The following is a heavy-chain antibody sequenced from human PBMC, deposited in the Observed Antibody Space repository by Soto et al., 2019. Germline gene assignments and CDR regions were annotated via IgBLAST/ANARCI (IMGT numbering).Heavy chain of an antibody. CDR1: GGSISSSSYY. V-gene: IGHV4-39*01. J-gene: IGHJ6*02. Sequence: LSLTCTVSGGSISSSSYYWGWIRQPPGKGLEWIGSIYYSGSTYYNPSLKSRVTISVDTSKNQFSLKLSSVTAADTAVYYCARLKLTLGYYYYGMDVWGQGTTVTVSS. CDR3: ARLKLTLGYYYYGMDV. D-gene: IGHD1-1*01. CDR2: IYYSGST.